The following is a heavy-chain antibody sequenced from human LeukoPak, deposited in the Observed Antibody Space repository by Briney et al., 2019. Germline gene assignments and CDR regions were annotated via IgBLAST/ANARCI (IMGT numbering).Heavy chain of an antibody. CDR1: GFTVSSNY. CDR3: ARDNYGLGY. V-gene: IGHV3-53*01. CDR2: IYSGGST. Sequence: PGGSLTLSCAASGFTVSSNYMSWVRQAPGKGLEGVSVIYSGGSTYYADSVKGRITIDKDNSKISLYLQRNSLRAEDTAVYYCARDNYGLGYWGKGILVTVSS. J-gene: IGHJ4*02. D-gene: IGHD3-16*01.